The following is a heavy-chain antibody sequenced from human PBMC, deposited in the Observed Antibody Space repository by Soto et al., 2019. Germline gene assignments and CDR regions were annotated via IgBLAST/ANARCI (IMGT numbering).Heavy chain of an antibody. D-gene: IGHD4-4*01. CDR3: ARDSYSSATH. CDR2: ISNDGSDT. V-gene: IGHV3-74*01. CDR1: GLTFGANW. Sequence: EVQLVESGGGLVQPGGSLRLSCAASGLTFGANWMHWVRQAPGKGLVWVSRISNDGSDTTYADSVRGRFTVSRDNAKNTLYLQMNSLRAADTAVYYCARDSYSSATHWGHGTLVTVSS. J-gene: IGHJ4*01.